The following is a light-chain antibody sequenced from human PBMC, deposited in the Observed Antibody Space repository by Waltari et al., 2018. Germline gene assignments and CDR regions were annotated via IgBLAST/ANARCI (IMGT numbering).Light chain of an antibody. CDR1: QSVSSN. Sequence: EIVMTQSPATLSVSPGERATLSCRASQSVSSNLAWYQQKPGQAPRLLRYGASTRATGSPARFSGSGSGTEFTLTISSLQSEDFAVYYCQQYNNWPPVTFGQGTKVEIK. J-gene: IGKJ1*01. CDR2: GAS. CDR3: QQYNNWPPVT. V-gene: IGKV3-15*01.